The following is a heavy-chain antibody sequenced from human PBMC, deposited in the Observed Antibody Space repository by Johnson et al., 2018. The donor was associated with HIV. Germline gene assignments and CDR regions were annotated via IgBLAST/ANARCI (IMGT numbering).Heavy chain of an antibody. J-gene: IGHJ3*02. CDR1: GFTFSSYA. D-gene: IGHD2-15*01. Sequence: QVQLVESGGGVVQPGRSLRLSCAASGFTFSSYAMHWVRQAPGKGLEWVAVISYDGSNKYFADSVKGRFTISRDNSKNTLYLQMNSLRAEDTAVYYCARSKDCSVGTCPDGLDIWGQGTMVIVSS. CDR3: ARSKDCSVGTCPDGLDI. V-gene: IGHV3-30*04. CDR2: ISYDGSNK.